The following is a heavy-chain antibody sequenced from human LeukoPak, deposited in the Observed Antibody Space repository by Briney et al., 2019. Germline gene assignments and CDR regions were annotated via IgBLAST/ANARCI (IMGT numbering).Heavy chain of an antibody. CDR1: GFTFSSYW. CDR2: IKSDGST. J-gene: IGHJ1*01. D-gene: IGHD2-21*01. V-gene: IGHV3-74*01. Sequence: PAGTLSLSCAASGFTFSSYWMHWVRQAPGKGLVWVSRIKSDGSTRYADSVKGRFTISRDNAKNTVSLQMTSLRAEDTGVYYCARAPSEIGGYCPEYFRHWGQGTLVIVSS. CDR3: ARAPSEIGGYCPEYFRH.